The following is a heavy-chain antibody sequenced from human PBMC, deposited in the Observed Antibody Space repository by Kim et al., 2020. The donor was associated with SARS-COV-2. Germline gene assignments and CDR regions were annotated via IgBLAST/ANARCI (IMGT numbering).Heavy chain of an antibody. CDR3: ARVHYDILTGYYNWVWFDP. V-gene: IGHV1-3*01. CDR1: GYTFTSYA. Sequence: ASVKVSCKASGYTFTSYAMHWVRQAPGQRLEWMGWINAGNGNTKYSQKFQGRVTITRDTSASTAYMELSSLRSEDTAVYYCARVHYDILTGYYNWVWFDPWGQGTLVTVSS. J-gene: IGHJ5*02. CDR2: INAGNGNT. D-gene: IGHD3-9*01.